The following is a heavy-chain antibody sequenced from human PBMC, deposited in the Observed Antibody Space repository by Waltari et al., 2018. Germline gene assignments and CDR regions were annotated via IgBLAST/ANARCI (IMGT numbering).Heavy chain of an antibody. J-gene: IGHJ5*02. Sequence: QLQLQESGPTLVKPSETLSPPCTVPGGSITRSSYYWGWIRPSPGKGLEWFGSIYYSGTTYYNPTLESRVTISGDTSKNQFSLKLSSVTAADTAVYYCVRHWKRNGYRFDPWGQGTLVTVSS. CDR1: GGSITRSSYY. V-gene: IGHV4-39*01. D-gene: IGHD5-12*01. CDR3: VRHWKRNGYRFDP. CDR2: IYYSGTT.